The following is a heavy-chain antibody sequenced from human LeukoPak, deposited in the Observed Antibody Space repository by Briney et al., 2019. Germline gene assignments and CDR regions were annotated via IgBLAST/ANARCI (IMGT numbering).Heavy chain of an antibody. Sequence: PGRSLRLSCAASGFTFSSYGIHWVRQAPGKGLEWVAVISYDGSNKYYADSVKGRFTISRDISKNTLYLQMNSLRAEDTAVYYCAKDQRHGSGSFYFDYWGQGTLVTVSS. J-gene: IGHJ4*02. CDR3: AKDQRHGSGSFYFDY. CDR2: ISYDGSNK. CDR1: GFTFSSYG. D-gene: IGHD3-10*01. V-gene: IGHV3-30*18.